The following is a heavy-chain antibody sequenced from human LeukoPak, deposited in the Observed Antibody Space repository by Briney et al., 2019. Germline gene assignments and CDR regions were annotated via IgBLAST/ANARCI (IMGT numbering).Heavy chain of an antibody. CDR1: GGSFSGYY. Sequence: PSDTLSLTCAVYGGSFSGYYWSWLRQPPGEGREWIGEINHSGSTNYNPSLKSRVTISVETSKTQFSLKLSSVTAPDPAVYCCARGPGRKYYYGAGSYLSWFDPWGQGTLVTVSS. J-gene: IGHJ5*02. V-gene: IGHV4-34*01. CDR3: ARGPGRKYYYGAGSYLSWFDP. CDR2: INHSGST. D-gene: IGHD3-10*01.